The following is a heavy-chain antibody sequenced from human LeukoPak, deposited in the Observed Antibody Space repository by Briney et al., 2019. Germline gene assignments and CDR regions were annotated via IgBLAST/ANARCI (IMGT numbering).Heavy chain of an antibody. D-gene: IGHD6-13*01. CDR3: TRSFDSSSWYVGEDY. CDR2: IRSKAYGGTT. Sequence: GGSLRLSCTASGLTFGDYAMSWFRQAPGKGLEWVGFIRSKAYGGTTEYAASVKGRFTISRDDSKSIAYLQMNSLKTEDTAVYYCTRSFDSSSWYVGEDYWGQGTLVTVSS. CDR1: GLTFGDYA. V-gene: IGHV3-49*03. J-gene: IGHJ4*02.